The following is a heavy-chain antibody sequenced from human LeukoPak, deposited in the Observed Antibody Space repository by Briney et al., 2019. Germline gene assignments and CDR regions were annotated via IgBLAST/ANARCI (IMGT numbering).Heavy chain of an antibody. V-gene: IGHV4-38-2*01. CDR1: GYSITSTCW. D-gene: IGHD3-22*01. J-gene: IGHJ4*02. Sequence: SETLSLTCAVSGYSITSTCWWGWIRQTPGRGLEWIGSLHHSGSTSYSPSLKSRVTISVDTSKNQFSLRLSSVTAADTAVYYCARVEGDDSIGQYSVDYWGQGTLVTVSS. CDR3: ARVEGDDSIGQYSVDY. CDR2: LHHSGST.